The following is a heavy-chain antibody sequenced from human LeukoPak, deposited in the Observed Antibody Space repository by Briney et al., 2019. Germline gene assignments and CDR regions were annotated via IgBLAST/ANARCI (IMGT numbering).Heavy chain of an antibody. J-gene: IGHJ4*02. D-gene: IGHD3-16*01. CDR3: ARWGDDEGFDY. CDR1: GGCFSGYY. CDR2: INHSGST. V-gene: IGHV4-34*01. Sequence: SETLSLTCAVYGGCFSGYYWSWIRQPPGKGLEWIGEINHSGSTNYNPSLKSRVTISVDTSKNQFSLKLSSVTAADTAVYYCARWGDDEGFDYWGQGTLVTVSS.